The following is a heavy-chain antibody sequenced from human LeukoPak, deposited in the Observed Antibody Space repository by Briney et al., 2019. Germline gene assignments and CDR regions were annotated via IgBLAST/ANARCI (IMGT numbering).Heavy chain of an antibody. CDR2: IYHSGST. Sequence: SETLSLTCAVSGYSISSGYYWGWIRQPPGKGLEWIGSIYHSGSTYYNPSLKSRVTIPVDTSKNQFSLKLSSVTAADTAVYYCARTLYYYDSSGYSYWGQGTLVTVSS. J-gene: IGHJ4*02. V-gene: IGHV4-38-2*01. CDR3: ARTLYYYDSSGYSY. CDR1: GYSISSGYY. D-gene: IGHD3-22*01.